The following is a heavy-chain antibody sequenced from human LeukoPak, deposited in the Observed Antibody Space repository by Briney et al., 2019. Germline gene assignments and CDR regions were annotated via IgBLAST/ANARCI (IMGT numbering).Heavy chain of an antibody. Sequence: GRSLRLSCAASGFTFSSYGMHWVRQAPGKGLEWVAVISYDGSNKYYADSVKGRFTISRDNSKNTLYLQMNSLRAEDTAVYYCARASGHYGDYPFDYWGQGTLVTVSS. V-gene: IGHV3-30*03. CDR3: ARASGHYGDYPFDY. D-gene: IGHD4-17*01. CDR2: ISYDGSNK. CDR1: GFTFSSYG. J-gene: IGHJ4*02.